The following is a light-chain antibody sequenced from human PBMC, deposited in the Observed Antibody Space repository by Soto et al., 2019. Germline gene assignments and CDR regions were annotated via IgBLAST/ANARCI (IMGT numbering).Light chain of an antibody. J-gene: IGKJ1*01. CDR2: GAS. Sequence: EIVITQSPATLSVSPGERATLSCRASQSVRSTLAWYQQKPSQSPRILIYGASTRATAIPARLSGGWSGTEFTRTSRSLQSEDFAVYYGLQYNNWPPPWTFRRGTQVDIK. CDR3: LQYNNWPPPWT. CDR1: QSVRST. V-gene: IGKV3D-15*01.